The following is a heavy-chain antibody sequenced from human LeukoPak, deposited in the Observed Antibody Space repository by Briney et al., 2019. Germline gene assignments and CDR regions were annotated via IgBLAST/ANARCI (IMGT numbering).Heavy chain of an antibody. V-gene: IGHV1-69*04. CDR2: IIPILGIA. Sequence: SVTVSCTASGGTFSSYAISWVRQAPGQGLEWMGRIIPILGIANYAQKFQGRVTITADKSTSTAYMELSSLRSEDTAVYYCARDRGYSGYDPAYYFDYWGQGTLVTVSS. D-gene: IGHD5-12*01. J-gene: IGHJ4*02. CDR3: ARDRGYSGYDPAYYFDY. CDR1: GGTFSSYA.